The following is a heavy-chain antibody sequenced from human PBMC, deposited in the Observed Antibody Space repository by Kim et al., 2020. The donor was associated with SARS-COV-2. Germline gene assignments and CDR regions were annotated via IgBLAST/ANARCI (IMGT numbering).Heavy chain of an antibody. CDR2: ISSSSSYI. V-gene: IGHV3-21*01. J-gene: IGHJ4*02. CDR1: GFTFSSYS. CDR3: AREPGGWGPSPLRPLGDY. Sequence: GGSLRLSCAASGFTFSSYSMNWVRQAPGKGLEWVSSISSSSSYIYYADSVKGRFTISRDNAKNSLYLQMNSLRAEDTAVYYCAREPGGWGPSPLRPLGDYWGQGTLVTVSP. D-gene: IGHD3-16*01.